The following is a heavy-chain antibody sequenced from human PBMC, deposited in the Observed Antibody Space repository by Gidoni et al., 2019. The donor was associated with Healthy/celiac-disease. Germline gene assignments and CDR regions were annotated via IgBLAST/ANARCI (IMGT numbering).Heavy chain of an antibody. V-gene: IGHV4-4*07. D-gene: IGHD3-3*01. Sequence: QVQLQESGPGLVKPSETLSLPCTVSAGSISRYYWSWIRQPAGKGLEWIGRIYTSGSTNYNPSLKSRVTMSVDTSKNQFSLKLSSVTAADTAVYYCAREIQGFWSGYRSGYYYGMDVWGQGTTVTVSS. CDR2: IYTSGST. J-gene: IGHJ6*02. CDR1: AGSISRYY. CDR3: AREIQGFWSGYRSGYYYGMDV.